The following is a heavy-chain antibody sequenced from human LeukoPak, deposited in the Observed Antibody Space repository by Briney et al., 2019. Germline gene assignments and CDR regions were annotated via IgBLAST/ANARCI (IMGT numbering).Heavy chain of an antibody. CDR2: IYYSGST. CDR3: ATPAFYGSGSYFDAFDT. V-gene: IGHV4-59*08. J-gene: IGHJ3*02. CDR1: GGSISSYY. D-gene: IGHD3-10*01. Sequence: SETLSLTCTVSGGSISSYYWSWIRQPPGKGLEWIGYIYYSGSTNYNPSLKSRVTISVDTSKNQFSLKLSSVTAADTAVYYCATPAFYGSGSYFDAFDTWGQGTMVTVSS.